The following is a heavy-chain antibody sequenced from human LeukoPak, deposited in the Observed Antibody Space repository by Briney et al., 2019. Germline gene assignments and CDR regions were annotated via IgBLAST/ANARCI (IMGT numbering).Heavy chain of an antibody. CDR2: IYYGGSA. Sequence: SETLSLTCTVSGGSITSSGFYWGWIRQPPGKGLEWIGNIYYGGSAYYNPSLKSRVTISVDTSKNQFSLKLSSVTAADTAVYYCARQPNIVVVDNWFDPWGQGTLVAVSS. CDR1: GGSITSSGFY. CDR3: ARQPNIVVVDNWFDP. J-gene: IGHJ5*02. V-gene: IGHV4-39*07. D-gene: IGHD2-15*01.